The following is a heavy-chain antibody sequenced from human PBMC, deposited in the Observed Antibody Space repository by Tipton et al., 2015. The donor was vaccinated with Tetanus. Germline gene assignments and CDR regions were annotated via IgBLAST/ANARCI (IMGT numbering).Heavy chain of an antibody. CDR3: ARSHVFRFTLFGEEIPRSGRFDP. CDR1: GAPVRAGDYY. CDR2: IYYGGDT. Sequence: TLSLTCTVSGAPVRAGDYYWNWIRQSPGRRLEWIGNIYYGGDTDYNPSLQSRATISLDTSKKLFSLRLKSVTAADTAIYYCARSHVFRFTLFGEEIPRSGRFDPWGQGTLVTVSS. J-gene: IGHJ5*02. V-gene: IGHV4-61*03. D-gene: IGHD3-3*01.